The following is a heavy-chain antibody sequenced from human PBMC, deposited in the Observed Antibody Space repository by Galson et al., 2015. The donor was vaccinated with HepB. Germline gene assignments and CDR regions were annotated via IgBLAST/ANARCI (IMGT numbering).Heavy chain of an antibody. CDR1: GFTFSSYG. CDR3: AKDASWATYYYYYGMDV. V-gene: IGHV3-30*18. Sequence: SLRLSCAASGFTFSSYGMHWVRQAPGKGLEWVAVISYNGSNKYYADSVKGRFTISRDNSKNMLYLQMNSLRAEDTAVYYCAKDASWATYYYYYGMDVWGQGTTVTVSS. CDR2: ISYNGSNK. J-gene: IGHJ6*02. D-gene: IGHD6-6*01.